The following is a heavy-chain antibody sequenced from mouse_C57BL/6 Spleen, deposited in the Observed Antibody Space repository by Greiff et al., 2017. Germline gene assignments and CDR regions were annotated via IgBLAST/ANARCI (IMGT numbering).Heavy chain of an antibody. CDR1: GYTFTDYY. Sequence: EVQLQQSGPELVKPGASVKISCKASGYTFTDYYMNWVKQSHGKSLEWIGDINPNTGGTSYNQKFKGKATLTVDKSSSTAYMELRSLTSEDSAVYYCARGNYGSSHFDVWGTGTTVTVSS. V-gene: IGHV1-26*01. D-gene: IGHD1-1*01. CDR3: ARGNYGSSHFDV. J-gene: IGHJ1*03. CDR2: INPNTGGT.